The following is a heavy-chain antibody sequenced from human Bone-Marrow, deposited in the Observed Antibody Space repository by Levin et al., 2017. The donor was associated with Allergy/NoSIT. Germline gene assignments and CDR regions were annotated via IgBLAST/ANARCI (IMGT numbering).Heavy chain of an antibody. D-gene: IGHD6-13*01. J-gene: IGHJ5*02. Sequence: ASVKVSCAASGFTFSSYAMGWVRQAPGAGPEWVSSISSSGVDTYFADSVKGRFTISRDNSKSALYLQMSSLRADDTAVYYCAKDFGATAGYWFDPWGQGTVVIVSS. CDR3: AKDFGATAGYWFDP. CDR2: ISSSGVDT. CDR1: GFTFSSYA. V-gene: IGHV3-23*01.